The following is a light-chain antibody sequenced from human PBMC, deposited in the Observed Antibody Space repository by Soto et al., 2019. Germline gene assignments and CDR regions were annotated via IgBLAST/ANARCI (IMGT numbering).Light chain of an antibody. Sequence: EMVLTQSPGTLSLSPGERATLSCRASQSVSSSYLAWYQQKPGQAPRLLIYGASSRATGIPDRFSGSASGTDFPLTISRLEPEDFAVYYCQQYGSSPPTFGQGTKVEIK. J-gene: IGKJ1*01. CDR3: QQYGSSPPT. CDR2: GAS. CDR1: QSVSSSY. V-gene: IGKV3-20*01.